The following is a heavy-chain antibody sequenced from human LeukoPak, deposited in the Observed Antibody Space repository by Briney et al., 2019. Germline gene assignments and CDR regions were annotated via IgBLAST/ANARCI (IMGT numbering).Heavy chain of an antibody. CDR2: IYYSGST. CDR3: ARYSGSPANWFDP. D-gene: IGHD1-26*01. V-gene: IGHV4-39*07. J-gene: IGHJ5*02. Sequence: PSETLSLTCTVSGGSISSSSYYWGWIRQPPGKGLEWIGSIYYSGSTYYNPSLKSRVTISVDTPKNQFSLKMTSVTAADTAVYYCARYSGSPANWFDPWGQGTLVTVSS. CDR1: GGSISSSSYY.